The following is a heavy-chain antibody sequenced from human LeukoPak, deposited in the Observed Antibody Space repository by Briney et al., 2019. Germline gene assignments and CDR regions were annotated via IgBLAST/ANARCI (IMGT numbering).Heavy chain of an antibody. J-gene: IGHJ3*02. CDR2: INHSGST. CDR1: GGSFSGYY. V-gene: IGHV4-34*01. Sequence: PSETLSLTCAVHGGSFSGYYWSWIRQPPGKGLEWIGEINHSGSTNYNPSLKSRVTISVDTSKNQFSLKLSSVTAADTAVYYCARGRPHYDAFDIWGQGTMVTVSS. CDR3: ARGRPHYDAFDI. D-gene: IGHD6-6*01.